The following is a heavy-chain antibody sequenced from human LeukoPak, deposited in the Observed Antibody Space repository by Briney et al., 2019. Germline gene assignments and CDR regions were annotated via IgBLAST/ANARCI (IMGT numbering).Heavy chain of an antibody. J-gene: IGHJ4*02. CDR2: VWYDGINK. CDR1: GFTFSTYG. Sequence: PGRSLRLSCAASGFTFSTYGMHWVRQPPGKGLEWVAVVWYDGINKYYADSVKGRFTISRDNPNNTLYLQMNSLRAEDTAVYYCVRPYGGSYYFDNWGQGTLVTVSS. D-gene: IGHD4-23*01. CDR3: VRPYGGSYYFDN. V-gene: IGHV3-33*01.